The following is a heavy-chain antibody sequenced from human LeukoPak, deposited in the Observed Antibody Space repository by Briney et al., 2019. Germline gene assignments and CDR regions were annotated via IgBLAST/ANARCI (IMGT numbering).Heavy chain of an antibody. Sequence: GGSLRLSCAAAGFTFSSYDMSWVLQAPGKGLEWVSAISGSGDSTYYADSVKGRFTISRDNSKNTLYLQVNSLRVEDTAVYYCAKQDGEVATLDWFDPWGQGTLVTVSS. V-gene: IGHV3-23*01. CDR3: AKQDGEVATLDWFDP. CDR2: ISGSGDST. D-gene: IGHD5-24*01. J-gene: IGHJ5*02. CDR1: GFTFSSYD.